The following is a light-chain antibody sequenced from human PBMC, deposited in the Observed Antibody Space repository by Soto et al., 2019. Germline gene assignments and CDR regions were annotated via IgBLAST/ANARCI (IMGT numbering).Light chain of an antibody. Sequence: EIVLTQSPGTLSLSPGERATLSCRASQSVSSSYLAWYQQKPGQAPRLLIYGASSRATGIPGRFSGSGSGTDFTLTISRLEPEDFAVYYCQQYGRSPSKFGQGTKVDIK. CDR3: QQYGRSPSK. CDR1: QSVSSSY. J-gene: IGKJ1*01. CDR2: GAS. V-gene: IGKV3-20*01.